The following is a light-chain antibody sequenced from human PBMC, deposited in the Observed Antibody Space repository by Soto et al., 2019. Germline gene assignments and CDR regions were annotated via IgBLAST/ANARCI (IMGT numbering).Light chain of an antibody. CDR1: TSDIGAYNY. J-gene: IGLJ3*02. CDR3: SSYTTINTVVL. CDR2: DVT. V-gene: IGLV2-14*03. Sequence: QSALTQPASVSGSPGQSITFSCTGTTSDIGAYNYVSWYQHHPGKAPKLLIYDVTARPSGGSDRFAGSKSGTTASLTISGLQAEYEADYCCSSYTTINTVVLFGGGTKLTVL.